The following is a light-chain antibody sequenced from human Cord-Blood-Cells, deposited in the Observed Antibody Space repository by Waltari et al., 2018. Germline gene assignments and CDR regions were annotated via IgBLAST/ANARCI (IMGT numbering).Light chain of an antibody. CDR1: SSNIGSNH. J-gene: IGLJ3*02. Sequence: QSVLTPPPSASGTPGQRVTISCSGSSSNIGSNHVYWYQQLPGTAPKLLIYRNNQRPSGVPDRFSGSKSGTSASLAISGLRSEDEADYYCAAWDDSLSGRVFGGGTKLTVL. CDR2: RNN. CDR3: AAWDDSLSGRV. V-gene: IGLV1-47*01.